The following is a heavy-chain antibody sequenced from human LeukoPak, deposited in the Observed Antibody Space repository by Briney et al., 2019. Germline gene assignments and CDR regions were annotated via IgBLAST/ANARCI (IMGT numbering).Heavy chain of an antibody. D-gene: IGHD3-3*01. V-gene: IGHV4-39*07. CDR2: IYYSGST. J-gene: IGHJ5*02. CDR1: GGSISSSSYY. Sequence: SETLSLTCTVSGGSISSSSYYWGWIRQPPGKGLEWIGSIYYSGSTYYNPSLKSRVTISVDTSKNQFSLRLTSVTAADTAVYYCARGDYYDGGGRNWFDPWGQGTLVTVSP. CDR3: ARGDYYDGGGRNWFDP.